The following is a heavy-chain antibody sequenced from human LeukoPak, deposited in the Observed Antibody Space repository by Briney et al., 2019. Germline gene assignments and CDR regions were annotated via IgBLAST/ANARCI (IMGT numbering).Heavy chain of an antibody. Sequence: ASVKVPCKASGYMFTSYGLSWVRQAPGQGLEWMGWISAYNGNTRYAQKFQGRVTMTTDTSTRTAYMEMRSLRSDDTAVYYCARDRRGRAVANPYYYNGMDVWGEGTTVTVSS. CDR1: GYMFTSYG. J-gene: IGHJ6*04. D-gene: IGHD6-19*01. CDR3: ARDRRGRAVANPYYYNGMDV. CDR2: ISAYNGNT. V-gene: IGHV1-18*01.